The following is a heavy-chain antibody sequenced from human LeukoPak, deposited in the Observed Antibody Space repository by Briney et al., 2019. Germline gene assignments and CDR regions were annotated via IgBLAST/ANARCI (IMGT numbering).Heavy chain of an antibody. Sequence: GASVKVSCKASGYTFTSYGISWVRQAPGQGLEWMGWISAYNGNTNSAQNLQGRVTMTTDTSTSTAYMELRSLRSDDTAVYYCARTSLWGYCSGASCYFDYWGQGTLVTVSS. CDR2: ISAYNGNT. V-gene: IGHV1-18*01. J-gene: IGHJ4*02. CDR1: GYTFTSYG. CDR3: ARTSLWGYCSGASCYFDY. D-gene: IGHD2-15*01.